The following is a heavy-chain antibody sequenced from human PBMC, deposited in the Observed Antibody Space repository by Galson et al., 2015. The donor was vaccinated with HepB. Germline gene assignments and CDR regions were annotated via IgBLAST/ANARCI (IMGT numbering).Heavy chain of an antibody. CDR3: ARRMGRECSGGSCYYYYYMDV. CDR2: IYYSGST. D-gene: IGHD2-15*01. CDR1: GGSVSSGSYY. V-gene: IGHV4-61*01. Sequence: ETLSLTCTVSGGSVSSGSYYWSWIRQPPGKGLEWIGYIYYSGSTNYNPSLKSRVTISVDTSKNQFSLKLSSVTAADTAVYYCARRMGRECSGGSCYYYYYMDVWGKGTTVTVSS. J-gene: IGHJ6*03.